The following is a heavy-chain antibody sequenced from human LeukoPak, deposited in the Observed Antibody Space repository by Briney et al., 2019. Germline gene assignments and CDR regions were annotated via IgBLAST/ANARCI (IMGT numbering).Heavy chain of an antibody. CDR3: ARGRTGVYFDS. J-gene: IGHJ4*02. Sequence: PGGSLRLSCEASGFRFSDYSMNWVRQTPGKGLEWVSIIYSGGSTYYADSVKGRFTISRDTSKNTLYLQMNSLRAEDTAFYYCARGRTGVYFDSWGQGTLVTVSS. V-gene: IGHV3-66*01. CDR1: GFRFSDYS. CDR2: IYSGGST. D-gene: IGHD1/OR15-1a*01.